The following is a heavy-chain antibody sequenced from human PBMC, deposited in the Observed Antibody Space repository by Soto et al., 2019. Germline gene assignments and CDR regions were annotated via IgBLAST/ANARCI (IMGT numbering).Heavy chain of an antibody. J-gene: IGHJ6*03. Sequence: EVQLVESGGGLVKPGGSLRLSCAASGFTFSSYSMNWVRQAPGKGLEWVSSISSSSSYIYYADSVKGRFTISRDNAKNSLYLQMNSLRAEDTAVYYCASGYCSSTSCYDFNGYYYYYMDVWGKGTTVTVSS. CDR2: ISSSSSYI. D-gene: IGHD2-2*01. CDR3: ASGYCSSTSCYDFNGYYYYYMDV. V-gene: IGHV3-21*01. CDR1: GFTFSSYS.